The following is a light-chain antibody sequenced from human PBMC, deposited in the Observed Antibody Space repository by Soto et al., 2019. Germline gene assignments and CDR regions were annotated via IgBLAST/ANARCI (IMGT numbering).Light chain of an antibody. V-gene: IGLV2-14*01. CDR2: DVS. J-gene: IGLJ1*01. Sequence: QSVLTQPASVSGSPGQSITISCTGTSSDVGGYNYVSWDQQHPGKAPKLMIYDVSNRPSGVSNRFSGSKSGNTASLTISGLQAEDEADYYCSSYTSSSKGYVFGTGTKLTL. CDR3: SSYTSSSKGYV. CDR1: SSDVGGYNY.